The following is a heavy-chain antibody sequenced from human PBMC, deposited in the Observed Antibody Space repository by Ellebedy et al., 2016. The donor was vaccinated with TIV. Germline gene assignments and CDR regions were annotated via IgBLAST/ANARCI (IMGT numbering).Heavy chain of an antibody. Sequence: MPSETLSLTCTVSGDSISSYYWNWIRQPAGKGLEWIGRIYTSGSTNYNPSLKSRVAMSVDTSKNQISLKLSPVTAADTAVYYCARVKCSSTTCYFRYGMDVWGQGTTVTVSS. D-gene: IGHD2-2*01. CDR1: GDSISSYY. J-gene: IGHJ6*02. CDR2: IYTSGST. V-gene: IGHV4-4*07. CDR3: ARVKCSSTTCYFRYGMDV.